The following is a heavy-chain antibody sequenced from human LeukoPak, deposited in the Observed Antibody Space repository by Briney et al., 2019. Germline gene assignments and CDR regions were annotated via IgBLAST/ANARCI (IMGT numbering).Heavy chain of an antibody. CDR1: GFTFSSYW. CDR2: ISSSSSYT. D-gene: IGHD3-10*01. J-gene: IGHJ4*02. V-gene: IGHV3-11*05. Sequence: GGSLRLSCAASGFTFSSYWMHWVRQAPGKGLEWVSYISSSSSYTNYADSVKGRFTISRDNAKNSLYLQMNSLRAEDTAVYYCARDTDYYGSGSYENWGQGTLVTVSS. CDR3: ARDTDYYGSGSYEN.